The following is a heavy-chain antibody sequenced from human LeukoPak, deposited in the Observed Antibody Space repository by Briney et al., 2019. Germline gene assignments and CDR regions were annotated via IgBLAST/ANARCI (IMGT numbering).Heavy chain of an antibody. CDR2: MSGGGTTT. D-gene: IGHD1-1*01. V-gene: IGHV3-23*01. Sequence: GGSLRLSCAASGLSAYGMIWVRQAPGKGLEWVSAMSGGGTTTYYADSAKGRFTISQDNSKNTLHLQMNSLRAEDTAIYYCAKTYDNLWYFDFWGQGTLVTVSS. J-gene: IGHJ4*02. CDR1: GLSAYG. CDR3: AKTYDNLWYFDF.